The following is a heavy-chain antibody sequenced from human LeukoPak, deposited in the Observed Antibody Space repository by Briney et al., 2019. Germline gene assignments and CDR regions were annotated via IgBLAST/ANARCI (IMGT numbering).Heavy chain of an antibody. CDR3: TTYYDFLSGYYPFDY. Sequence: PSETLSLTCTVSGGSISSSSYYWGWIRQPPGKGLEWIGSIYYSGSTYYNPSLKSRVTISVDTSKNQFSLKLSSVTAADTAVYYCTTYYDFLSGYYPFDYWGQGTLVTVSS. J-gene: IGHJ4*02. CDR2: IYYSGST. V-gene: IGHV4-39*01. D-gene: IGHD3-3*01. CDR1: GGSISSSSYY.